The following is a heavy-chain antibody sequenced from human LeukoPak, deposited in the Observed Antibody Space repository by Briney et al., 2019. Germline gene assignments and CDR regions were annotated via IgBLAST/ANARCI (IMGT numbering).Heavy chain of an antibody. CDR3: VRRAFDSSGNYPFDP. D-gene: IGHD3-22*01. Sequence: GGSLRLSCAASGFSFSSYWMHWVRQAPGKGLVWVARIKSDESTTSYADSVKGQFTISRDNAKNTLYLQMNSLRAEDTAVYYCVRRAFDSSGNYPFDPWGQGTLVTVSS. CDR1: GFSFSSYW. CDR2: IKSDESTT. J-gene: IGHJ5*02. V-gene: IGHV3-74*01.